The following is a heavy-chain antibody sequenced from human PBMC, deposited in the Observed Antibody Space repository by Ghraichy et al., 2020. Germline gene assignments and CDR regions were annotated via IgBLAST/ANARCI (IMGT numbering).Heavy chain of an antibody. J-gene: IGHJ4*02. CDR1: AYIFSTYD. D-gene: IGHD2-2*01. Sequence: ASVKVSCKASAYIFSTYDITWVRQATGQGLEWMGWMNPSSGNTGYAQCFQGRVTFTRDTSTNTAYMEIISLRSEDTAVYYCARAIRYQLLSEYWGQGTLVTVSS. CDR3: ARAIRYQLLSEY. CDR2: MNPSSGNT. V-gene: IGHV1-8*03.